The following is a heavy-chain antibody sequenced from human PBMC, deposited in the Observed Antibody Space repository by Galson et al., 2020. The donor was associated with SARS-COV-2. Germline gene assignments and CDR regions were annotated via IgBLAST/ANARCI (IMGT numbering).Heavy chain of an antibody. V-gene: IGHV4-34*01. J-gene: IGHJ6*03. CDR2: INFGGNT. CDR1: GGSFSGYS. Sequence: SETLSLTCAVYGGSFSGYSWTWIRQPPGKGLEWIGEINFGGNTNYSPSLRSRVTVSVDTSKNQFSLNLRSVTAADTALYYCARGHRGVVPSPVLGLGPYYSYYYMDVWNKGTTVTVSS. CDR3: ARGHRGVVPSPVLGLGPYYSYYYMDV. D-gene: IGHD3-10*01.